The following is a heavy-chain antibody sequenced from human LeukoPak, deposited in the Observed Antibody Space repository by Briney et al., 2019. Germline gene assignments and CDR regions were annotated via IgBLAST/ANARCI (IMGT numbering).Heavy chain of an antibody. CDR1: AFTFNNFA. D-gene: IGHD4-11*01. CDR3: AKDDSMTLDHFDY. V-gene: IGHV3-23*01. Sequence: GGSLRLSCAASAFTFNNFAMSWVRQAPGKGLEWVSGINHSGRHKYYADSVKGRFTISRDNSKYTLYLQMNSLRAEDTAVYYCAKDDSMTLDHFDYWGQGTLVSVSS. J-gene: IGHJ4*02. CDR2: INHSGRHK.